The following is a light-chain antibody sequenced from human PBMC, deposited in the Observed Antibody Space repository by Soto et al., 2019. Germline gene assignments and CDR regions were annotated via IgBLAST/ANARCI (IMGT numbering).Light chain of an antibody. Sequence: DIVMTQSPDSLAVSMGERATINCKYSQSVLYSSNNQNYLAWYQQKPGQPPKLIIYWASTRESGVPDRFSGSGSGTDFTRTISRLQAEDVAVYYCQQYYSSTLSFGGGTKVEIK. CDR3: QQYYSSTLS. V-gene: IGKV4-1*01. J-gene: IGKJ4*01. CDR2: WAS. CDR1: QSVLYSSNNQNY.